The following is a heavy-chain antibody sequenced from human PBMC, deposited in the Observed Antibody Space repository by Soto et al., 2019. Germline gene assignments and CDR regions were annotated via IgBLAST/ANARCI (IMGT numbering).Heavy chain of an antibody. CDR3: ARDVDFGEEDV. Sequence: PSETLSLTSTVSGCTISICDYFWSWILQPPGKGLEWIGYIYYSGNPYYNPSLKSRVTISVDTSKNQFSLKLSPVTAADTAVYYCARDVDFGEEDVWGQGTTVTVS. J-gene: IGHJ6*02. V-gene: IGHV4-30-4*01. CDR2: IYYSGNP. D-gene: IGHD4-17*01. CDR1: GCTISICDYF.